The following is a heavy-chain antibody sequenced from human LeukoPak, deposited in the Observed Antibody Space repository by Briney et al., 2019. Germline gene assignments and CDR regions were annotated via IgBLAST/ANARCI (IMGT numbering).Heavy chain of an antibody. CDR1: GGSFSGYY. Sequence: SETLSLTCAVYGGSFSGYYWSWIRQPPGKGLEWIGEINHSGSTNYNPSLKSRVTISVDTSKNQFSLKLSSVTAADTAVYYCARGSGWLYYFDYWGQGTLVTVSS. J-gene: IGHJ4*02. D-gene: IGHD6-19*01. CDR3: ARGSGWLYYFDY. V-gene: IGHV4-34*01. CDR2: INHSGST.